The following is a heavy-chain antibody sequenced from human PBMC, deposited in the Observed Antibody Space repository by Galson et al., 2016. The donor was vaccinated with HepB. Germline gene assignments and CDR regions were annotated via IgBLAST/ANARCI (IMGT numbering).Heavy chain of an antibody. CDR1: GFTFGDYY. Sequence: SLRLSCPASGFTFGDYYKTWIRQAPGKGRGWVSYVSTTGSNTYYEDSVKGRFTISRDNAKNSLYVQMNSLRVEDTAVYYCARDPGYITAAPFFDYWGQGTLVTVSS. J-gene: IGHJ4*02. CDR3: ARDPGYITAAPFFDY. CDR2: VSTTGSNT. V-gene: IGHV3-11*04. D-gene: IGHD5-24*01.